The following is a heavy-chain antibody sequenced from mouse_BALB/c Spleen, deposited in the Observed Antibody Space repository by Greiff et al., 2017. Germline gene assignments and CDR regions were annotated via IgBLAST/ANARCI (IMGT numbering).Heavy chain of an antibody. V-gene: IGHV5-9-4*01. D-gene: IGHD3-1*01. J-gene: IGHJ4*01. CDR3: AGDSSGHAMDY. CDR1: GFTFSSYA. Sequence: EVKLMESGGGLVKPGGSLKLSCAASGFTFSSYAMSWVRQSPEKRLEWVAEISSGGSYTYYPDTVTGRFTISRDNAKNTLYLEMSSLRSEDTAMCYCAGDSSGHAMDYWGQGTSVTVCS. CDR2: ISSGGSYT.